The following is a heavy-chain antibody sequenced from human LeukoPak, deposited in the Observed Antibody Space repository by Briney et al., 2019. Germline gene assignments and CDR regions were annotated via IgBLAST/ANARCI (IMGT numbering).Heavy chain of an antibody. Sequence: GGSLRLSCAASGFTFSSYWTSWVRQAPGKGLEWVANIRQDGSEKYYVDSVKGRFTISRDNAKNSLYLQMNSLRAEDTAVYYCARDLGNHVVTGSPRYFDYWGQGTLVTVSS. V-gene: IGHV3-7*01. CDR2: IRQDGSEK. CDR1: GFTFSSYW. CDR3: ARDLGNHVVTGSPRYFDY. D-gene: IGHD1-14*01. J-gene: IGHJ4*02.